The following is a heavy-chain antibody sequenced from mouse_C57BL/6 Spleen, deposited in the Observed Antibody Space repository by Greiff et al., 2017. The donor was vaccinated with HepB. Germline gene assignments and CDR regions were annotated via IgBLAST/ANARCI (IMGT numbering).Heavy chain of an antibody. V-gene: IGHV6-6*01. J-gene: IGHJ2*01. D-gene: IGHD1-1*01. CDR3: TGFITTVFDY. CDR1: GFTFSDAW. Sequence: EVQRVESGGGLVQPGGSMKLSCAASGFTFSDAWMDWVRQSPEKGLEWVAEIRNKANNHATYYAESVKGRFTISRDDSKSSVYLQMNSLRAEDTGIYYCTGFITTVFDYWGQGTTLTVSS. CDR2: IRNKANNHAT.